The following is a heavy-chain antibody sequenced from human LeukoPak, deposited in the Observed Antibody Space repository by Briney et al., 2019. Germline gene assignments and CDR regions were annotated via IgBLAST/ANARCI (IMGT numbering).Heavy chain of an antibody. Sequence: AGGSLRLSCAASEFTFSSYAMNWVRQAPGKGLEWVSAISGSGATTYHADSVKGRFTISRDNSKNTLYLQMNSLRAEDTAVYYCAKAPRWELLNYFDYWGQGTLVTVSS. CDR3: AKAPRWELLNYFDY. V-gene: IGHV3-23*01. J-gene: IGHJ4*02. CDR1: EFTFSSYA. D-gene: IGHD1-26*01. CDR2: ISGSGATT.